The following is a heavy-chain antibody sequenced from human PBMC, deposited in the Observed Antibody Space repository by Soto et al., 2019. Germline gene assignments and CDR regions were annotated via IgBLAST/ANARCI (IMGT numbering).Heavy chain of an antibody. D-gene: IGHD6-19*01. V-gene: IGHV3-9*01. J-gene: IGHJ4*02. CDR3: AKGRRIAVAGTWVDY. CDR2: ISWNSGSI. CDR1: GFTFDDYA. Sequence: DVQLVESGGGLVQPGRSLRLSCAASGFTFDDYAMHWVRQAPGKGLEWVSGISWNSGSIGYADSVKGRFTISRDNAKNSLYLQMNSLRAEDTALYYCAKGRRIAVAGTWVDYWGQGTLVTVSS.